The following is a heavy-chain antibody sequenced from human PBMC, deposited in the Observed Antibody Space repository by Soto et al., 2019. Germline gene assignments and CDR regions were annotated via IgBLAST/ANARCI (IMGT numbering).Heavy chain of an antibody. D-gene: IGHD3-3*01. Sequence: GASVKGSCKASVFTSSGISWVRQAPGQRLEWMGWISTHNGNTIYAQKFQGRVIMTMDTSTTTVYMELRSLRPDDTAVYLCAREGILGLFDAYDLWGQGTMVTVSS. CDR1: VFTSSG. V-gene: IGHV1-18*04. CDR2: ISTHNGNT. J-gene: IGHJ3*01. CDR3: AREGILGLFDAYDL.